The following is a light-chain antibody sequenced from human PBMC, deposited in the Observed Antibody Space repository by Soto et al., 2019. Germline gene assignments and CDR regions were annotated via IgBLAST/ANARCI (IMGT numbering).Light chain of an antibody. V-gene: IGLV3-21*02. J-gene: IGLJ3*02. CDR1: NIGTKS. Sequence: SYELSQPPSVSVAPGQTARITCGGNNIGTKSVHWYQQKPGQAPVLVVFYDSDRPSGIPERFSGSNSGDTATTATLTISRVEAGDEADYYCQVWDSSSEWVFGGGTKLTVL. CDR2: YDS. CDR3: QVWDSSSEWV.